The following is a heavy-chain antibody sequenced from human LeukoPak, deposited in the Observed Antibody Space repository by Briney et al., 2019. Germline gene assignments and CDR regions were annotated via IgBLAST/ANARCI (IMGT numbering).Heavy chain of an antibody. Sequence: GGSLRLSCAASGFTFSSYSMNWVRQAPGKGLEWVSDISSSSSTIYYADSVKGRFIISTDNFKNTLYLQMNTLRADDTAVYYCARGAFDWGQGTLVTVSS. J-gene: IGHJ4*02. V-gene: IGHV3-48*01. CDR1: GFTFSSYS. CDR2: ISSSSSTI. CDR3: ARGAFD.